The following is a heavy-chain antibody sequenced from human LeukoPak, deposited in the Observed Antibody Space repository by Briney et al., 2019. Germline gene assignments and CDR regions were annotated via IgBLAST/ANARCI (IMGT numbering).Heavy chain of an antibody. J-gene: IGHJ4*02. CDR3: ARDSDILTGYYSRAEFDY. D-gene: IGHD3-9*01. CDR2: ISSSSSTI. Sequence: GGSLRLSCAASGFTFSSYSMNWVRQAPGKGLEWVSYISSSSSTIYYADSVKGRFTISRDNAKNSLYLQMNSLRAEDTAVYYCARDSDILTGYYSRAEFDYWGQGTLVTVSS. V-gene: IGHV3-48*04. CDR1: GFTFSSYS.